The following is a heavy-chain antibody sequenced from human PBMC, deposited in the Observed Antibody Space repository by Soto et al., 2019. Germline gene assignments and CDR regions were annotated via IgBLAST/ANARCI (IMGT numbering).Heavy chain of an antibody. CDR2: IDHSGST. Sequence: PSETLSLSCAVSGGSISSTNWWNWVRQPPGKGLKRIGEIDHSGSTNYNPYLKSWVTMSLCKPKNQFFLKLSSVTAADMAVYYCVRDSGPGWKDYWGQGTLVSVSS. J-gene: IGHJ4*02. V-gene: IGHV4-4*02. CDR3: VRDSGPGWKDY. CDR1: GGSISSTNW. D-gene: IGHD6-19*01.